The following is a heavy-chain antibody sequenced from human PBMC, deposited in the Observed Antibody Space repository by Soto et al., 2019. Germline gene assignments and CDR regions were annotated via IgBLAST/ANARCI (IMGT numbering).Heavy chain of an antibody. Sequence: EVQLVESGGGLIQPGGSLRLSCAASGFTVSSNYMSWVRQAPGKGLEWVSVIYSGGSTYYADSVKGRFTISRDNSKNTLYLQMNRLRAEDTAVYYCARGRGAAAGIVDYLGQGTLVTVSS. CDR2: IYSGGST. CDR1: GFTVSSNY. D-gene: IGHD6-13*01. V-gene: IGHV3-53*01. J-gene: IGHJ4*02. CDR3: ARGRGAAAGIVDY.